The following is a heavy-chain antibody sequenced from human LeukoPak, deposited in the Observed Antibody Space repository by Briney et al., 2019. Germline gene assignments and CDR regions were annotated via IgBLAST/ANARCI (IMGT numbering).Heavy chain of an antibody. V-gene: IGHV1-24*01. D-gene: IGHD3-10*01. CDR2: FDPEDGET. J-gene: IGHJ4*02. CDR3: AADTSGTYPYYFDY. Sequence: ASVKVSCKVSGSTLTEFSMHWVRQAPGEGLEWMGGFDPEDGETIYAQKFQGRVTLAEDTSTDTAYMELSSLRSEDTAVYYCAADTSGTYPYYFDYWGQGTLVTASS. CDR1: GSTLTEFS.